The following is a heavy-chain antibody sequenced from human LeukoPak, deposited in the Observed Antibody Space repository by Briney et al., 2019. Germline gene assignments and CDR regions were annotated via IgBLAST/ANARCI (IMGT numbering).Heavy chain of an antibody. V-gene: IGHV3-11*01. J-gene: IGHJ5*02. Sequence: GGSLRLSCAASGFTFSDYYMSLIRQAPGKGLEWVSYISSSGSTIYYADSVKGRFTISRDNAKNSLYLQMNSLRAEDTAVYYCARKACSGGSCYSFNWFDPWGQGTLVTVSS. CDR1: GFTFSDYY. CDR3: ARKACSGGSCYSFNWFDP. D-gene: IGHD2-15*01. CDR2: ISSSGSTI.